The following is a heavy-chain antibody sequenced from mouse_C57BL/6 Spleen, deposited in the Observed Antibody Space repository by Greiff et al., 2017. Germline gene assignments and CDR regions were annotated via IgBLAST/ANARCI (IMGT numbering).Heavy chain of an antibody. Sequence: DVKLVESEGGLVQPGSSMKLSCTASGFTFSDYYMAWVRQVPEKGLEWVANINYDGSSTYYLDSLKSRFIISRDNAKNILYLQMSSLKSEDTATYYCARMDDYDGNFDYWGQGTTLTVSS. J-gene: IGHJ2*01. CDR2: INYDGSST. D-gene: IGHD2-4*01. CDR3: ARMDDYDGNFDY. V-gene: IGHV5-16*01. CDR1: GFTFSDYY.